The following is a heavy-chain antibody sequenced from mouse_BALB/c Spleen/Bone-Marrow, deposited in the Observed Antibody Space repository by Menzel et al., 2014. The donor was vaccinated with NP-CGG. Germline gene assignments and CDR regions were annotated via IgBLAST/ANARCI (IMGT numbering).Heavy chain of an antibody. CDR3: ARPPYYYGSSYDAMDY. Sequence: VQLVESGAELAKPGASVKMSCKASGYTFTSYWMHWVKPRPGQGLEWIGYINPSTGYTEYNQKFKDKATLTADKSSSTAYMQLSSLTSEDSAVYYCARPPYYYGSSYDAMDYWGQGTSVTVSS. V-gene: IGHV1-7*01. CDR1: GYTFTSYW. J-gene: IGHJ4*01. CDR2: INPSTGYT. D-gene: IGHD1-1*01.